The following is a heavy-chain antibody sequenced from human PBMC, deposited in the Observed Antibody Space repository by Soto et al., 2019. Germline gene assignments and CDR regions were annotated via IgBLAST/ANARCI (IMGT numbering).Heavy chain of an antibody. CDR2: VNPNSGNT. D-gene: IGHD3-3*02. CDR1: GYTFNRHD. V-gene: IGHV1-8*01. CDR3: AREGIYGSTQDNTLDI. J-gene: IGHJ3*02. Sequence: QVQLVQSGAEVKKSGASVRISCKASGYTFNRHDINWVRQATGQGPEWIGWVNPNSGNTGYAQKSQGRVTMTPHASITTAYMALTSPTSEDTAIYYCAREGIYGSTQDNTLDIWGQGTMVTVSS.